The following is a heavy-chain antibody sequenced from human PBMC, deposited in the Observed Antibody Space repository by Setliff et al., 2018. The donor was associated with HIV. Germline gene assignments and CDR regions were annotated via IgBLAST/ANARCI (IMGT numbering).Heavy chain of an antibody. CDR2: INESGST. Sequence: SETLSLTCAVYGGSFSGHYWNWVRQPPGKGLEWIGEINESGSTAYNPSLKSRVTISVDTSKNQFSLKLNSVTAADTAVYYCTVYNTGSSKDHYWGQGTPVTVSS. CDR3: TVYNTGSSKDHY. J-gene: IGHJ4*02. CDR1: GGSFSGHY. D-gene: IGHD2-8*02. V-gene: IGHV4-34*01.